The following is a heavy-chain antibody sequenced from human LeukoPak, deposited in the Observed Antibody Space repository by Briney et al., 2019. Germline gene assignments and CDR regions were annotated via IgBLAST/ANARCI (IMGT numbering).Heavy chain of an antibody. CDR2: ISSSSSTI. D-gene: IGHD5-18*01. CDR3: ARVAAMATNWFDP. V-gene: IGHV3-48*01. CDR1: GFTFSSYS. J-gene: IGHJ5*02. Sequence: GGSLRLSCAASGFTFSSYSMNWVRQAPGKGLEWVSYISSSSSTIYYADSVKGRFTISRDNAKNSLYLQMNSLRAEDTAVYYCARVAAMATNWFDPWGQGTLVTVSS.